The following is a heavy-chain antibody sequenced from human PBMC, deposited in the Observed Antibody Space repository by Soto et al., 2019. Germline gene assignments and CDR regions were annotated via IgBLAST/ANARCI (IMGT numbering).Heavy chain of an antibody. CDR2: IYHTGST. D-gene: IGHD1-26*01. CDR1: GGSISRGGYS. J-gene: IGHJ4*02. CDR3: ASHVPGSSTLAY. V-gene: IGHV4-30-2*01. Sequence: SETLSLTCAVSGGSISRGGYSWSWIRQPPGKGLEWIGYIYHTGSTNYDPSFKSRVTISVDISKNLFSLSLTSVTAADTAVYYCASHVPGSSTLAYWGQGTLVTVSS.